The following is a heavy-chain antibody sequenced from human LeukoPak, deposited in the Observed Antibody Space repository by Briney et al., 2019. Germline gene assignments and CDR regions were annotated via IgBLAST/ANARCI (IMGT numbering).Heavy chain of an antibody. D-gene: IGHD2-8*01. Sequence: SETLSLTCTVSGGSISSYYWSWIRQPPGKGLEWIGSIYHSGSTYYNPSLKSRVTISVDTSKNQFSLKLSSVTAADTALYYCARSMDYYYYMDVGGKGTTVTVSS. V-gene: IGHV4-59*01. CDR2: IYHSGST. J-gene: IGHJ6*03. CDR3: ARSMDYYYYMDV. CDR1: GGSISSYY.